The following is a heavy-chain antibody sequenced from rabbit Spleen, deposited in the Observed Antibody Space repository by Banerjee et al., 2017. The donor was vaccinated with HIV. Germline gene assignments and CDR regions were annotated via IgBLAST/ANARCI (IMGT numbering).Heavy chain of an antibody. V-gene: IGHV1S47*01. CDR1: GFDFSNYG. CDR2: IEPIFGRT. J-gene: IGHJ4*01. Sequence: QEQLVESGGGLVQPGGSLKLSCKASGFDFSNYGVSWVRQAPGKGLEWIGYIEPIFGRTYYANWVNGRFTVSSHNAQNTLYLQLNSLTAADTATYFCVRDLGYDDYSEKGYFNLWGQGTL. CDR3: VRDLGYDDYSEKGYFNL. D-gene: IGHD2-1*01.